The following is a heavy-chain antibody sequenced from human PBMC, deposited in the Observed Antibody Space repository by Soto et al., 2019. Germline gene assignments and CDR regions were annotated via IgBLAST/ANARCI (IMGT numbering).Heavy chain of an antibody. Sequence: GESLKISCQGSGYSFASYWIGWVRQMPGKDLEWMGIIYPGDSDTRYSPSFQGQVTISADKSISTAYLQWSSLKASDTAMYYCAVTGGYSITTSDYGMDVWGQGTTVTVSS. D-gene: IGHD6-13*01. V-gene: IGHV5-51*01. J-gene: IGHJ6*02. CDR1: GYSFASYW. CDR2: IYPGDSDT. CDR3: AVTGGYSITTSDYGMDV.